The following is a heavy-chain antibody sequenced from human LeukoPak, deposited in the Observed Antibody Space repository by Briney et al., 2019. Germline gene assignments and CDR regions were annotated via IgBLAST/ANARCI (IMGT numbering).Heavy chain of an antibody. CDR2: ISSSSSYI. Sequence: GGSLRLSCAASGFIFSDYAMHWVRQAPGKGLEWVSSISSSSSYIYYADSVKGRFTISRDNAKNSLYLQMNSLRAEDTAVYYCASNIVVVPAAQGYFDYWGQGTLVTVSS. CDR3: ASNIVVVPAAQGYFDY. V-gene: IGHV3-21*01. J-gene: IGHJ4*02. CDR1: GFIFSDYA. D-gene: IGHD2-2*01.